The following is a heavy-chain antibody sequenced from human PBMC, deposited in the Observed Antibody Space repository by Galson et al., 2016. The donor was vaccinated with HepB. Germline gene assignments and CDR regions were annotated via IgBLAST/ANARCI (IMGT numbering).Heavy chain of an antibody. D-gene: IGHD2-21*01. CDR3: AAYLGV. Sequence: SLRLSCAASGFTFSTYSMHWVRQAPGKGLVWVSRIKCAGSSTSYAASVKGRFTISRDNAKNMLYLQMNRLRDEDTAEYYCAAYLGVWGQGTTVTVSS. CDR1: GFTFSTYS. CDR2: IKCAGSST. V-gene: IGHV3-74*01. J-gene: IGHJ6*02.